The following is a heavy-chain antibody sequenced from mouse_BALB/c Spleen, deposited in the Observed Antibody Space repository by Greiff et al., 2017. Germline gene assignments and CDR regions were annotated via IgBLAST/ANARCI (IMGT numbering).Heavy chain of an antibody. CDR1: GYTFTDYA. CDR2: ISTYYGDA. CDR3: ARGAARASWFAY. Sequence: VQLQQSGAELVRPGVSVKISCKGSGYTFTDYAMHWVKQSHAKSLEWIGVISTYYGDASYNQKFKGKATMTVDKSSSTAYMELARLTSEDSAIYYCARGAARASWFAYWGQGTLVTVSA. J-gene: IGHJ3*01. D-gene: IGHD3-1*01. V-gene: IGHV1S137*01.